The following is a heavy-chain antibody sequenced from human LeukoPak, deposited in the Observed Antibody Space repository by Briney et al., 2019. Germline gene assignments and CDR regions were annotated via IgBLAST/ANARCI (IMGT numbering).Heavy chain of an antibody. D-gene: IGHD6-25*01. CDR2: IIPILGIA. Sequence: SVKVSCKASGGTFSSYAISWVRQAPGQGLEWMGRIIPILGIANYAQKFQGRVTITADKSTSTAYMELSSLRSEDTAVYYCADESGQNSYSYSGMDVWGQGTTVTGSS. CDR3: ADESGQNSYSYSGMDV. J-gene: IGHJ6*02. V-gene: IGHV1-69*04. CDR1: GGTFSSYA.